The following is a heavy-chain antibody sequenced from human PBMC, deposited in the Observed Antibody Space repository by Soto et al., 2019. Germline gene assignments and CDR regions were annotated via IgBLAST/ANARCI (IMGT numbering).Heavy chain of an antibody. D-gene: IGHD1-1*01. V-gene: IGHV3-23*01. CDR1: GFTISRNA. CDR3: AKDKPRTTAFDY. J-gene: IGHJ4*02. CDR2: ISDRGDTT. Sequence: PGGSLRLSCAASGFTISRNAMYWVRQAPGKGLDWVSGISDRGDTTHYADSVKGRFTISRDTSKNTLYLQLNSLRADDTAVYYCAKDKPRTTAFDYWGQGTLVTVSS.